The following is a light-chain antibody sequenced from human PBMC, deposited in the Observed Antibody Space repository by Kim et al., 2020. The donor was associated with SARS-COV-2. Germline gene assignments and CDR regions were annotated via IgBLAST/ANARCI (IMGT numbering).Light chain of an antibody. CDR2: DAS. Sequence: APRLLISDASKRAPGIPDRFTGGGSGTEFTLTIRSLEPDDSAVYYCQQHTGYPNTFGQGTRLEIK. J-gene: IGKJ5*01. CDR3: QQHTGYPNT. V-gene: IGKV3-11*01.